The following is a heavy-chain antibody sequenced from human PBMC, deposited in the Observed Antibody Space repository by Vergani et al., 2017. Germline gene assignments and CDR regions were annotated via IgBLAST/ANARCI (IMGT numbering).Heavy chain of an antibody. J-gene: IGHJ6*02. Sequence: EVQLVESGGGLVQPGGSLRLSCAASGFTFSSYWMSWVRQAPGKGLEWVANIKQDGSEKYYVDSVKGRFTISRDNAKNSLYLQMNSLRAEDTAVYYCARVAGRFVNRXPDVWGQGTTVTVS. D-gene: IGHD3-3*01. CDR2: IKQDGSEK. CDR1: GFTFSSYW. V-gene: IGHV3-7*03. CDR3: ARVAGRFVNRXPDV.